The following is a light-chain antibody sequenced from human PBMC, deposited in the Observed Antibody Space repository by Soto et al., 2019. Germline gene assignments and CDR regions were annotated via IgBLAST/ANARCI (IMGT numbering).Light chain of an antibody. CDR3: SSYTSSSTL. CDR2: EVS. Sequence: QSALTQPASVSGSPGQSITISCTGTSSDVRSYNYVSWYQQHPGKAPKLMIYEVSDRPSGISSRFSGSKSGNTASLTISGLQTEDEADYYCSSYTSSSTLFGTGTKLTVL. J-gene: IGLJ1*01. CDR1: SSDVRSYNY. V-gene: IGLV2-14*01.